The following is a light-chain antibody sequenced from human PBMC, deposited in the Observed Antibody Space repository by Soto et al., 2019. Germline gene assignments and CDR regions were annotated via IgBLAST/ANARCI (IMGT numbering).Light chain of an antibody. CDR1: QSVRNN. CDR2: YAS. Sequence: EIVLTQSPGTLSLSPGEGATLSCRASQSVRNNLAWYQQKPGQAPRLLIYYASTRATGIPARFSGSGSGTEFTLTISSLQSEDFALYYCQQYNNWPPITFGQGTRLEIK. CDR3: QQYNNWPPIT. V-gene: IGKV3-15*01. J-gene: IGKJ5*01.